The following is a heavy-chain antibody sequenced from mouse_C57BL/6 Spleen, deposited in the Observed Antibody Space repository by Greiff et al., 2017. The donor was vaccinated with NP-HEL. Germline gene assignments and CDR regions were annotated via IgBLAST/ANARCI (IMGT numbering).Heavy chain of an antibody. D-gene: IGHD1-1*01. J-gene: IGHJ1*03. CDR3: ARLPYYYGSTDWYFDV. CDR1: GYSFTGYY. Sequence: EVQLQQSGPELVKPGASVKISCKASGYSFTGYYMNWVKQSPEKSLEWIGEINPSTGGTTYNQKFKAKATLTVDKSSSTAYMQLKSLTSEDSAVYYCARLPYYYGSTDWYFDVWGTGTTVTVSS. V-gene: IGHV1-42*01. CDR2: INPSTGGT.